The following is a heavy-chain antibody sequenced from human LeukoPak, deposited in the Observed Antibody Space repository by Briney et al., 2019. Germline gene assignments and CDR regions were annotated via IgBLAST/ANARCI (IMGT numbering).Heavy chain of an antibody. Sequence: SETLSLTCAVYGGSFSGYYWSWIRQPPGKGLEWIGEINHSGSTNYNPSLKSRVTISVDTSKNQFSLKLSSVTAADTAVYYCAKDASWQQLVIPSGVWGKGTTVTVSS. J-gene: IGHJ6*04. CDR2: INHSGST. V-gene: IGHV4-34*01. CDR1: GGSFSGYY. CDR3: AKDASWQQLVIPSGV. D-gene: IGHD6-13*01.